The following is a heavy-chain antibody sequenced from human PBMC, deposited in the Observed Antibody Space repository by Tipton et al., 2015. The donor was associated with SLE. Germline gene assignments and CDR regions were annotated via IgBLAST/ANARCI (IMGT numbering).Heavy chain of an antibody. D-gene: IGHD1-1*01. CDR1: GGSFSGYY. CDR2: INHSGST. CDR3: ARHLMGTTGTTEAFDI. J-gene: IGHJ3*02. Sequence: AGLVKPSETLSLTCAVYGGSFSGYYWSWIRQPPGKGLEWIGEINHSGSTNYNPSLKSRVTISVDTSKNQFSLKLSSVTAADTAVYYCARHLMGTTGTTEAFDIWGQGTMVTVSS. V-gene: IGHV4-34*01.